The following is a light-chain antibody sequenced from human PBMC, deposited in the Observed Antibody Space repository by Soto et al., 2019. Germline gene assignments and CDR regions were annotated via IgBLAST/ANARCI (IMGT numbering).Light chain of an antibody. CDR2: GAS. CDR3: QQSHIAPYT. J-gene: IGKJ2*01. CDR1: QSIARF. V-gene: IGKV1-39*01. Sequence: DLQMTQSPSSLSAAVGDRVTITCRASQSIARFLNWYQQKPGEVPKLLIFGASYLRSGVPSRFSGGGSGTHFALTITSLQPEDFETYFCQQSHIAPYTFGQGTNL.